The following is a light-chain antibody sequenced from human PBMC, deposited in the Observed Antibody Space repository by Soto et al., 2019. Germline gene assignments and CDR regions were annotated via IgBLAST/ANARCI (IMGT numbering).Light chain of an antibody. J-gene: IGKJ5*01. CDR1: QDISTW. CDR3: QQADSLPLVT. Sequence: DIQMTQSPSSVSESVGDRVTITCRASQDISTWLAWYQQKPGKAPKLLIYAASSLFSGVPSRFSGSGSGTDFTLTISSLQPEDFATYYCQQADSLPLVTFGQGTRLDLK. CDR2: AAS. V-gene: IGKV1-12*01.